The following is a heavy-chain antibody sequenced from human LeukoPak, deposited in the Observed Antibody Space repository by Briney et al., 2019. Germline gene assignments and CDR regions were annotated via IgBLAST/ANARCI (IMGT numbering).Heavy chain of an antibody. J-gene: IGHJ4*02. V-gene: IGHV4-34*01. CDR3: ARHPRVAARYYFDY. Sequence: NPSETLSLTCAVYGGSFSGYYWSWIRQPPGKGLEWIGEINHSGSTNYNPSLKSRVTISVDTSKNQFSLKLSSVTAADTAVYYCARHPRVAARYYFDYWGQGTLVTVSS. CDR1: GGSFSGYY. CDR2: INHSGST. D-gene: IGHD6-6*01.